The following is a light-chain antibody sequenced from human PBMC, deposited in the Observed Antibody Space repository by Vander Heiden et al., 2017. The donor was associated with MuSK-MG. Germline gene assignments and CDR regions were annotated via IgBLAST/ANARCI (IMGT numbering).Light chain of an antibody. Sequence: DIQMTQSPTSLSASVGDKVTITCRASQSISMSLNWYQQKPGKAPENLIYAASTLRRGVPSRFSGSGSGTLFSLTISGLQPEDFATYFCQQASETPITFGQGTRLEI. CDR2: AAS. CDR1: QSISMS. CDR3: QQASETPIT. J-gene: IGKJ5*01. V-gene: IGKV1-39*01.